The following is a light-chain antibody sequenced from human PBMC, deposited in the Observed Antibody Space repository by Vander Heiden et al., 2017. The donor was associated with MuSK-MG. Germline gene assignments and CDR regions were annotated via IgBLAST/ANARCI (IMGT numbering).Light chain of an antibody. Sequence: QSVLTQPPSASGTPGQRVTISCSGSSSNIGSHYVYWYQQLQGTAPKLLIYNNKRRPSGVPDRFSGSNSGTSASLAISGLRAEEEADYYCAAWDDSLSGPGFGGGTKLTVL. V-gene: IGLV1-47*02. CDR1: SSNIGSHY. J-gene: IGLJ3*02. CDR3: AAWDDSLSGPG. CDR2: NNK.